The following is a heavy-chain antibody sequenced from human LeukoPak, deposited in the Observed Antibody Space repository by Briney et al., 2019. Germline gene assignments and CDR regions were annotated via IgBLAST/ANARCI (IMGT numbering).Heavy chain of an antibody. Sequence: GGSLRLSCAASGFTFSSYAMSWVRQAPGKGLEWVSAISSSGGSTYYADSVKGRFTISRDNSKNTLYLQMNSLRAEDTAVYYCAKDRESSSRPYFFDYWGQGTLVTVSS. D-gene: IGHD6-6*01. J-gene: IGHJ4*02. V-gene: IGHV3-23*01. CDR1: GFTFSSYA. CDR3: AKDRESSSRPYFFDY. CDR2: ISSSGGST.